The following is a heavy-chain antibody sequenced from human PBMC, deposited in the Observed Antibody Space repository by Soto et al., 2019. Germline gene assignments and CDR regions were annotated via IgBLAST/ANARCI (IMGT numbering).Heavy chain of an antibody. D-gene: IGHD2-2*01. CDR3: AKDIASSPFYLDY. V-gene: IGHV3-9*01. Sequence: VQLVESGGGLVQPGSSLRLSCAASGFTFDDYPMHWVRQAPGKGLEWVSGISWKSGSVDYADSVKGRFTISRDNAKNSLYLQMNSLRAEDTALYFCAKDIASSPFYLDYWGQGTLVTVSS. J-gene: IGHJ4*02. CDR1: GFTFDDYP. CDR2: ISWKSGSV.